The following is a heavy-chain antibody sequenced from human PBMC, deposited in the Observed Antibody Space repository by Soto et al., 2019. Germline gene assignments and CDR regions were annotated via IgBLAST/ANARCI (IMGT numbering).Heavy chain of an antibody. J-gene: IGHJ4*02. CDR2: ISAYNGNT. CDR3: AEEASSSCHDY. Sequence: QVQLVQSGAAVKKPGASVKVSCKASGYTFTSYGIIWVRQAPGQGLEWMGWISAYNGNTNYAQKLQGRATMTTDTSTSTAYMEWRSLRSDDRAVYYCAEEASSSCHDYWGQGTLVTVSS. V-gene: IGHV1-18*01. CDR1: GYTFTSYG. D-gene: IGHD6-13*01.